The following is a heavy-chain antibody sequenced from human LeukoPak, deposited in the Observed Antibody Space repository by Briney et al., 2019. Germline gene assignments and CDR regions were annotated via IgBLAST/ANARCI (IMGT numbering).Heavy chain of an antibody. Sequence: GGSLRLSCAASGFTFSSYEMNWVRQAPGKGLEWVSYISSSSSTIYYADSVKGRFTISRDNAKNSLYLQMNSLRAEDTAVYYCARVLAGLRPGGFDYWGQGTLVTVSS. D-gene: IGHD4-17*01. CDR2: ISSSSSTI. CDR1: GFTFSSYE. CDR3: ARVLAGLRPGGFDY. J-gene: IGHJ4*02. V-gene: IGHV3-48*01.